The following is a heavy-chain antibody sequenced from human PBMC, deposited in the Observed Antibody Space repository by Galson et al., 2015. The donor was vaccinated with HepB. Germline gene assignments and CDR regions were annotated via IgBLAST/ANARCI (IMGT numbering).Heavy chain of an antibody. V-gene: IGHV3-30-3*01. CDR1: GFTFSSYA. CDR2: ISYDGSNK. CDR3: ARDDYGDWKLLYYYYYGMDV. D-gene: IGHD4-17*01. Sequence: SPRLSCAASGFTFSSYAMHWVRQARGKGLEWVAVISYDGSNKYYADSVKGRFTISRDNSKNTLYLQMNSLRAEDTAVYYCARDDYGDWKLLYYYYYGMDVWGQGTTVTVSS. J-gene: IGHJ6*02.